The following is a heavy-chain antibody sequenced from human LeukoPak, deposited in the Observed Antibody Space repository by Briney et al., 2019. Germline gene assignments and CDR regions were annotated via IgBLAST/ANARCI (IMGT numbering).Heavy chain of an antibody. J-gene: IGHJ5*02. V-gene: IGHV4-38-2*01. Sequence: PSETLSLTCAVSGYAISSGYYWGWIRQPPGKGLEWIGSFYHRGSTYYSPSLKSRVTISADTSVNQFSLKLSSVTAADTAVYYCARGEPRGYSYGSPLGWFDPWAREPWSPSPQ. CDR3: ARGEPRGYSYGSPLGWFDP. CDR1: GYAISSGYY. CDR2: FYHRGST. D-gene: IGHD5-18*01.